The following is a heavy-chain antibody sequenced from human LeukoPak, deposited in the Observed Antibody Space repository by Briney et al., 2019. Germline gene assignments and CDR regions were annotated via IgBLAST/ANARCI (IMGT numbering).Heavy chain of an antibody. J-gene: IGHJ4*02. CDR2: ISSSSSYI. Sequence: PGGSLRLSCAASTFGFSAYSMNWVRQAPGKGLEWVSSISSSSSYIYYADSVKGRFTISRDNAKNSLYLQMNSLRAEDTAVYYCARGYSSSWDYWGQGTLVTVSS. CDR3: ARGYSSSWDY. CDR1: TFGFSAYS. D-gene: IGHD6-13*01. V-gene: IGHV3-21*01.